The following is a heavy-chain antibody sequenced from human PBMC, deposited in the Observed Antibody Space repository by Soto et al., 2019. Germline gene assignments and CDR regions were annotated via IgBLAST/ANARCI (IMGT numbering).Heavy chain of an antibody. V-gene: IGHV3-7*01. CDR2: IKQDGSDK. D-gene: IGHD4-4*01. CDR3: VTDRDYSKDY. Sequence: PGGSLRLSCAASGFSFSTYWMNWVRQAPGKGLEWVANIKQDGSDKHYVDSVKGRFTISRDNAKNSLFLQMNSLRAEDTAVYYCVTDRDYSKDYWGQGTLVTVS. J-gene: IGHJ4*02. CDR1: GFSFSTYW.